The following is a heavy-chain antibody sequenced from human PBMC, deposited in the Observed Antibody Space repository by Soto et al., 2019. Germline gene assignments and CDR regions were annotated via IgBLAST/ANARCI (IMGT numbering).Heavy chain of an antibody. D-gene: IGHD6-19*01. Sequence: SETLSLTCAVYGGSFSGYYWSWIRQPPGKGLEWIGEINHSGSTNYNPSLKSRVTISVDTSKNQFSLKLSSVTAADTAVYYCARAQSRLGRPFRYWGQGTLVTVSS. V-gene: IGHV4-34*01. J-gene: IGHJ4*02. CDR3: ARAQSRLGRPFRY. CDR2: INHSGST. CDR1: GGSFSGYY.